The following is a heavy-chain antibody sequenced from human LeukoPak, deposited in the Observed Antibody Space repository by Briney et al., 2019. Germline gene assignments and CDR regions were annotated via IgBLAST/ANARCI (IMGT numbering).Heavy chain of an antibody. V-gene: IGHV3-30*02. CDR3: AKNRHSSSFYYFDY. CDR1: GFTFSSYG. Sequence: GGSLSLSCAASGFTFSSYGMHWVRQAPGKGLEWVTFIRYDGSNKYYADSVKGRFTVSRDNSKNTLYLQMNSLRAEDTAVYYCAKNRHSSSFYYFDYWGQGSLVTVSS. CDR2: IRYDGSNK. J-gene: IGHJ4*02. D-gene: IGHD6-13*01.